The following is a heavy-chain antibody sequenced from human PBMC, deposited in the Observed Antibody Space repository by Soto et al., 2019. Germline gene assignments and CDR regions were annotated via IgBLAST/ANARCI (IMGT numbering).Heavy chain of an antibody. J-gene: IGHJ6*02. CDR1: GGSLSGNY. Sequence: SETLSLTCAVYGGSLSGNYWSWIRQPPGKGLEWIGEINHGGSTNYNPFLKSRVTISVDTSKNQVSLKLRSVTAADTAVFYCARAPNNHDILTGYWRVMDVWGQATTVTVSS. V-gene: IGHV4-34*01. CDR2: INHGGST. D-gene: IGHD3-9*01. CDR3: ARAPNNHDILTGYWRVMDV.